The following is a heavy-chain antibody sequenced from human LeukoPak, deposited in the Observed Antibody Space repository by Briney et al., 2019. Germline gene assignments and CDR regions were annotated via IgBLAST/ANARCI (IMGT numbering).Heavy chain of an antibody. Sequence: GGSLRLSCAASGFTFTTYSMNWVRQAPGKGLEWVASISSNGYYIYYADSLKSRFTISRDNAKNSLYLQMNSLRAEDKAVSYCARDQYGAYANDYWGQGTLVTVSS. CDR2: ISSNGYYI. CDR3: ARDQYGAYANDY. D-gene: IGHD4-17*01. CDR1: GFTFTTYS. V-gene: IGHV3-21*01. J-gene: IGHJ4*02.